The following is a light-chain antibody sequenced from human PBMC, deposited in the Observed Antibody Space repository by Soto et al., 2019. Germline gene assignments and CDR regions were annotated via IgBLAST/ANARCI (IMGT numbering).Light chain of an antibody. CDR1: SSAAGGYDY. Sequence: QSVLTQPASVSGFPGQSITISCTGTSSAAGGYDYVSWYHQLPGKAPKLMIYQVSDRPSGVSDRYSGSKSGNTASLTISGPRAVDDADYYCSSYTSSSPCVFGTGSKVTGL. CDR3: SSYTSSSPCV. CDR2: QVS. J-gene: IGLJ1*01. V-gene: IGLV2-14*03.